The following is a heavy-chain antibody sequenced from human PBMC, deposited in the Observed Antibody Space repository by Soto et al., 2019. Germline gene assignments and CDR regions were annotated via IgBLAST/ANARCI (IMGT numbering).Heavy chain of an antibody. CDR2: ISGSGGST. D-gene: IGHD3-22*01. CDR1: GFTFSNYA. Sequence: QLLESGGGLVQPGGSLRLSCAASGFTFSNYAMSWVRQAPGKGLEWVSSISGSGGSTFYADSVKGRFTISRDNSKNMLYLQMNSLRAEDTAVYYCAKYYYDDSNGYRPTRGDAFDIWGQGTMVTVSS. CDR3: AKYYYDDSNGYRPTRGDAFDI. J-gene: IGHJ3*02. V-gene: IGHV3-23*01.